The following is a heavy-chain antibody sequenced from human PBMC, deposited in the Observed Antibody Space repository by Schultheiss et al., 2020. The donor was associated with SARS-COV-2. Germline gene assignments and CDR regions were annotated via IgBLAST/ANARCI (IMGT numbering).Heavy chain of an antibody. CDR2: ISGSGGST. CDR1: GFTFSSYE. D-gene: IGHD4-17*01. Sequence: GGSLRLSCAASGFTFSSYEMNWVRQAPGKGLEWVSAISGSGGSTYYADSVKGRFTISRDNSKNTLYLQMNSLKTEDTAVYYCTTDLPPAYGDYEWDYWGQGTLVTVSS. V-gene: IGHV3-23*01. CDR3: TTDLPPAYGDYEWDY. J-gene: IGHJ4*02.